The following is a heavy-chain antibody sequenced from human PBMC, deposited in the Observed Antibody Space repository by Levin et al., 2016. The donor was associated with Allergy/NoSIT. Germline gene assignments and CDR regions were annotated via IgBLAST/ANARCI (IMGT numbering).Heavy chain of an antibody. CDR1: GFTFTAYS. J-gene: IGHJ3*02. Sequence: GESLKISCQGSGFTFTAYSIAWVRQMPGKGLEWMGTIDPTDSSTNYSPSFHGHVTISADKSISTAYLNWSSLKASDTAIYYCARVGTYYYGSGTYNKVGFDAFDIWGQGTMVTVSS. CDR3: ARVGTYYYGSGTYNKVGFDAFDI. D-gene: IGHD3-10*01. CDR2: IDPTDSST. V-gene: IGHV5-10-1*01.